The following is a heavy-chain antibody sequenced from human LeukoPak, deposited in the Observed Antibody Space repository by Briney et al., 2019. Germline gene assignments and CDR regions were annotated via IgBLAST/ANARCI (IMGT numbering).Heavy chain of an antibody. CDR1: GFTVSSSY. CDR2: IYSGGST. CDR3: ARGDAHYYYYMYV. J-gene: IGHJ6*03. V-gene: IGHV3-53*01. Sequence: PGGSLRLSCAASGFTVSSSYMSWVRQAPGKGLEWVSVIYSGGSTYYADSVKGRFTISRDNSENTPYLQMNSLRAEDTAVYYCARGDAHYYYYMYVWGKGTTVTVSS.